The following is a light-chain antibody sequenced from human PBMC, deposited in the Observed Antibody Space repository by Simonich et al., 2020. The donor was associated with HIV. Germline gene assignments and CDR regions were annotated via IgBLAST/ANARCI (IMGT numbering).Light chain of an antibody. J-gene: IGKJ3*01. CDR1: QSLLHSNGHNY. Sequence: DIVMTQSPLSLPVTPGEPASISCRSIQSLLHSNGHNYLDWYLQKPGQSPQILIYLGSNRASGVPERFSGSGSGTDFTLKIRRVEAEDVGVYYCMQALQTPFTFGPGTKVDIK. CDR2: LGS. CDR3: MQALQTPFT. V-gene: IGKV2-28*01.